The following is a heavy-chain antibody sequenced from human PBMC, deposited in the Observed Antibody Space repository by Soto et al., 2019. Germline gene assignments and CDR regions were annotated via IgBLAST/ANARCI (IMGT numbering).Heavy chain of an antibody. J-gene: IGHJ4*02. D-gene: IGHD3-3*01. CDR3: ARVGSLAQDYDFWSGYTYYFDY. V-gene: IGHV4-59*01. CDR1: GGSISSYY. Sequence: SETLSLTCTVSGGSISSYYWSWIRQPPGKGLEWIGYIYYSGSTNYNPSLKSRVTISVDTSKNQFSLKLSSVTAADTAVYYCARVGSLAQDYDFWSGYTYYFDYWGQGTLVTVSS. CDR2: IYYSGST.